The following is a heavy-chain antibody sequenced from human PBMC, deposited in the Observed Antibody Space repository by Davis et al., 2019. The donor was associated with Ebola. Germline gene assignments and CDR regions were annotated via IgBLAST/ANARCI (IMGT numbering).Heavy chain of an antibody. CDR3: ARRGYSGIYHGFDV. Sequence: GESLKISCKASGYNFPSYWIGWVRQKSGEGLEWMGIIYPDDSDTRYSPSFQGQVTISADKSISTAHLQWSSLKASDTAMYYCARRGYSGIYHGFDVWGQGTLVTVSS. CDR2: IYPDDSDT. J-gene: IGHJ4*02. D-gene: IGHD1-26*01. CDR1: GYNFPSYW. V-gene: IGHV5-51*01.